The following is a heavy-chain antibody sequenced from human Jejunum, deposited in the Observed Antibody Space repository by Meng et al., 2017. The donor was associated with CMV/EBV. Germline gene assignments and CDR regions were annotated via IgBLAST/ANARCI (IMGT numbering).Heavy chain of an antibody. CDR2: IYPGDSDT. D-gene: IGHD3-10*01. CDR1: GYNFDTYW. CDR3: ARRLEASEFFDF. V-gene: IGHV5-51*01. J-gene: IGHJ4*02. Sequence: RVSGYNFDTYWIGWVRQTPGKGLGWMGVIYPGDSDTRYSPSFQGQVTISADKSISAAYLQWSSLKASDTAVYYCARRLEASEFFDFWGQGRLVTVSS.